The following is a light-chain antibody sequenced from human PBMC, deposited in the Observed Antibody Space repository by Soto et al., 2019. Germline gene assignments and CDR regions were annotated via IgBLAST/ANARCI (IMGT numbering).Light chain of an antibody. Sequence: QSALTQPASVSGSPGQSITISCTGTSGNVGGYNFVSWYQQHPGKAPKLMIYDVTNRPSGVSNRFSGSKSANTASLTISGLQTEDEADYYCASYEGAGTRVCGSGTKVTVL. V-gene: IGLV2-14*01. J-gene: IGLJ1*01. CDR3: ASYEGAGTRV. CDR1: SGNVGGYNF. CDR2: DVT.